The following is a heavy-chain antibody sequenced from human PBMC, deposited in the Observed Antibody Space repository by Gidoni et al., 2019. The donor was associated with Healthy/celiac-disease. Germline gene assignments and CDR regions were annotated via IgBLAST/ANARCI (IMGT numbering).Heavy chain of an antibody. V-gene: IGHV3-21*01. J-gene: IGHJ4*02. CDR3: ARDLSTQSGIAVADY. CDR2: ISSSSSYI. CDR1: GLTFSSYS. Sequence: EVQLAESGGGLVKPGGSLRLSCAPSGLTFSSYSLNWVRQAPGTGLGWVSSISSSSSYIYYADSVKGRFTISRDNAKNSLYLQMNSLRAEDTAVYYCARDLSTQSGIAVADYWGQGTLVTVSS. D-gene: IGHD6-19*01.